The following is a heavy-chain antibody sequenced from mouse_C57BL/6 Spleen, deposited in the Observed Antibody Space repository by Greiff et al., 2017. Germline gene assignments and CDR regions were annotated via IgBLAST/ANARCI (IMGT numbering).Heavy chain of an antibody. CDR1: GYTFTSYW. CDR3: ARGRITTVVAPFDY. CDR2: IYPGSGST. Sequence: VQLQQPGAELVKPGASVKMSCKASGYTFTSYWITWVKQRPGQGLEWIGDIYPGSGSTNYNEKFKSKATLTVDTSSSTAYMQLSSLTSEDSAVYYCARGRITTVVAPFDYWGQGTTLTVSS. J-gene: IGHJ2*01. D-gene: IGHD1-1*01. V-gene: IGHV1-55*01.